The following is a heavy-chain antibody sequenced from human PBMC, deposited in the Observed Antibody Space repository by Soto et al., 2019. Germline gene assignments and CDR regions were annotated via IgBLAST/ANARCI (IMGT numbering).Heavy chain of an antibody. Sequence: KQSQTLSLTCTVSGGSISSGGYYWSWIRQHPGKGLEWIGYIYYSGSTYYNPSLKSRVTISVDTSKNQFSLKLSSVTAADTAVYYCARADIVVVPAAMDEDYYYYYGMDVWGQGTTVTVSS. J-gene: IGHJ6*02. CDR2: IYYSGST. D-gene: IGHD2-2*01. CDR1: GGSISSGGYY. CDR3: ARADIVVVPAAMDEDYYYYYGMDV. V-gene: IGHV4-31*03.